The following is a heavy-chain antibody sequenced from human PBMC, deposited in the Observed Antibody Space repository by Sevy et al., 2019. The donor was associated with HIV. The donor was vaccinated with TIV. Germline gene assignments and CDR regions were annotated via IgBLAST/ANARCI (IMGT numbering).Heavy chain of an antibody. V-gene: IGHV3-53*01. D-gene: IGHD1-26*01. Sequence: GGSLRLSCAASEFTVSSSYMSWVRQAPGKGPEWVSILYSGGSTYYAASVKGRFAVSRDNSKNTLYLQMNSLRAEDTAVYYCARAGTGSYRAYFDYSGQGTMVTVSS. J-gene: IGHJ4*02. CDR2: LYSGGST. CDR3: ARAGTGSYRAYFDY. CDR1: EFTVSSSY.